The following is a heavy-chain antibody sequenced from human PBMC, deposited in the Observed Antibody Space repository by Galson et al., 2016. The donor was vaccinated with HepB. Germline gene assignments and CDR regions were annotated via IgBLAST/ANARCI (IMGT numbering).Heavy chain of an antibody. CDR3: ARTATTMQPFDY. V-gene: IGHV5-51*01. CDR1: GSSFSGYW. CDR2: IYPGDSDT. Sequence: QSGAEVTKPGESLKISCKGSGSSFSGYWIGWVRQMPGKGLEWMGIIYPGDSDTRYSPSFQGQVTISADKSISTAYLQWSSLKASDTAIFYCARTATTMQPFDYWGQGTLVTVSS. D-gene: IGHD5-12*01. J-gene: IGHJ4*02.